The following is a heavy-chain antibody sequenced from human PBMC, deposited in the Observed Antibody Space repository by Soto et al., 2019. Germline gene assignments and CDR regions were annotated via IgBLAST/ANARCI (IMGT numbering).Heavy chain of an antibody. CDR3: ARDRRSQAEF. D-gene: IGHD3-10*01. Sequence: VSVKVSCEASRYTFTRYGRSWVRQDPEKGLEWMGWISAYNGNTNYAQKLQGRVTMTTDTSTSTAYMELRSLRSDDTAVYYCARDRRSQAEFWGQGTLVT. CDR1: RYTFTRYG. J-gene: IGHJ4*02. V-gene: IGHV1-18*01. CDR2: ISAYNGNT.